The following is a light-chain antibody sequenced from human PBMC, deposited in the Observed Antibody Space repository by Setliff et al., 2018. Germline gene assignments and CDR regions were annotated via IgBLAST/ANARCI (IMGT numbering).Light chain of an antibody. V-gene: IGLV7-43*01. CDR1: TGTITRTNY. Sequence: VVTQEPSVTVSPGGTVTLTCASSTGTITRTNYXXXXXXXXXXXXXXXXXXTTDXLSWTPARFSGSLLGGKVALTLSGAQPEDEADYYCLLYYGATAVFGGGTKVTVL. CDR3: LLYYGATAV. J-gene: IGLJ2*01. CDR2: XTT.